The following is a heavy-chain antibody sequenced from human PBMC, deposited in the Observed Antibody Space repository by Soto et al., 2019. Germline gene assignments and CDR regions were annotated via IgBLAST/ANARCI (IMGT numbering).Heavy chain of an antibody. CDR2: IYYSGST. D-gene: IGHD4-17*01. Sequence: SETLSLTCTVSGGSISSSSYYWGWIRQPPGKGLEWIGSIYYSGSTYYNPSLKSRVTISVDTSKNQFSLKLSSVTAADTAVYYCARFATVTTNYYYGMDVWGQGTTVTVSS. J-gene: IGHJ6*02. CDR3: ARFATVTTNYYYGMDV. CDR1: GGSISSSSYY. V-gene: IGHV4-39*01.